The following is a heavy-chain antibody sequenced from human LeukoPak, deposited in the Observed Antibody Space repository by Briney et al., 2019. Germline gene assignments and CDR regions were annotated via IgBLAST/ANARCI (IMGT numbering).Heavy chain of an antibody. D-gene: IGHD6-19*01. CDR3: AKDGKGAPVAGTGYFDY. V-gene: IGHV3-23*01. J-gene: IGHJ4*02. CDR2: ISGSGGNT. CDR1: GFTFSSYA. Sequence: GGSLRLSCAASGFTFSSYAMSWVRQAPGKGLEWVSVISGSGGNTYYADSVKGRFTISRDNSKNTLYLQMNSLRAEDTAIYYCAKDGKGAPVAGTGYFDYWGQGTLVTVSS.